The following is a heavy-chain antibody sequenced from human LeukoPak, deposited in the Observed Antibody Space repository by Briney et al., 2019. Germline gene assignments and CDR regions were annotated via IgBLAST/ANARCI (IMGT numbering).Heavy chain of an antibody. V-gene: IGHV1-18*01. CDR3: ARGPITIFGVVIPFDY. J-gene: IGHJ4*02. CDR1: GYTFTSYG. Sequence: ASVKVSCKASGYTFTSYGIIWVRQAPGQGLEWMGWFSAYNGNTDYAQKLQGRVTMTTDTSTSTAYMELRSLRSDDTAVYYCARGPITIFGVVIPFDYWGQGTLVTVSS. CDR2: FSAYNGNT. D-gene: IGHD3-3*01.